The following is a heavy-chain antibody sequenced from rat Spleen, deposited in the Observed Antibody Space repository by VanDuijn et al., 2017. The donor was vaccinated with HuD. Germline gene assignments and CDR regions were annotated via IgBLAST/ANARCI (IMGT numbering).Heavy chain of an antibody. D-gene: IGHD1-1*01. CDR3: ARGYYFDY. CDR2: ISTGGGIT. V-gene: IGHV5-25*01. J-gene: IGHJ3*01. Sequence: EVQLVESGGGLVQPGRSLKLSCAASGFTFSNYYMAWVRQAPTKGLEWVAYISTGGGITYYRDSVKGRFTISRDNAKSTLYLQMDSLRSEDTATYYCARGYYFDYWGQGTLVTVSS. CDR1: GFTFSNYY.